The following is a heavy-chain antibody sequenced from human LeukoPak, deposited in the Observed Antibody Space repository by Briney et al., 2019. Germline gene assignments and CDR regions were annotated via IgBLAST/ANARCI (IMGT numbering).Heavy chain of an antibody. CDR2: IYHSGST. CDR3: ARDLGYCTNGVCHTRFDY. D-gene: IGHD2-8*01. CDR1: GGSISSSNW. J-gene: IGHJ4*02. Sequence: SETLSLTCAVSGGSISSSNWWSWVRQPPGKVLEWIGEIYHSGSTNYNPSLKSRVTISVDKSKNQFSLKLSSVTAADTAVYYCARDLGYCTNGVCHTRFDYWGQGTLVAVSS. V-gene: IGHV4-4*02.